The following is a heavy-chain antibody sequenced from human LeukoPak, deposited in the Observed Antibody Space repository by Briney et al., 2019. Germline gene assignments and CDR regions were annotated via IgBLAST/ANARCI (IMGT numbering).Heavy chain of an antibody. CDR2: IRYDGSNK. V-gene: IGHV3-30*02. D-gene: IGHD5-12*01. J-gene: IGHJ6*03. CDR1: GFTFSSYG. Sequence: GGSLRLSCAASGFTFSSYGMHWVRQAPGKGLEWVAFIRYDGSNKYYADSVKGRFTISRDNFKNTLYLQMDSLRAEDTAVFYCAKGGGYEAQYYYYYMDVWGKGTTVTISS. CDR3: AKGGGYEAQYYYYYMDV.